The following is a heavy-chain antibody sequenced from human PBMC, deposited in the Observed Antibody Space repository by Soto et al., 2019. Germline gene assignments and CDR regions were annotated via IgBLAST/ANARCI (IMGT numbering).Heavy chain of an antibody. V-gene: IGHV4-61*01. CDR1: GGSVSSGSYY. D-gene: IGHD3-16*01. J-gene: IGHJ6*02. CDR2: IYYSGST. Sequence: EILSLTCTVAGGSVSSGSYYWSWIRQPRGKGVEWIGYIYYSGSTNYNPSLKSRVTISVDASKNQFSLKLSSVTAAATAVYYCARGVWAELPAQSYYYYGMDVWGQGTTVTVSS. CDR3: ARGVWAELPAQSYYYYGMDV.